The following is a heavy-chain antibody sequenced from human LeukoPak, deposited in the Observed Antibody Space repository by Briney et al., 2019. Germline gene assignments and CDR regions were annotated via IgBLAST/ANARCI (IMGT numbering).Heavy chain of an antibody. V-gene: IGHV4-59*01. J-gene: IGHJ5*02. D-gene: IGHD6-19*01. CDR3: ARPQWLVTMGPWFDP. CDR2: THYTGTT. CDR1: GVSITSDY. Sequence: SETLSLTCTVSGVSITSDYWSWVWQPPGKGLEWLAYTHYTGTTYYNPSLKSRVTISVDKSRNQFSLRLRSVTAADTAVYYCARPQWLVTMGPWFDPWGQGTLVTVSS.